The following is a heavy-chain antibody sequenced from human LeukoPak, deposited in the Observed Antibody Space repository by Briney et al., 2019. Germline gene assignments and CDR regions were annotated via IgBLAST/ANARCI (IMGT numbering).Heavy chain of an antibody. CDR3: ARNFITIFGVVGAFDI. V-gene: IGHV1-69*05. CDR1: GGTFSSYA. Sequence: SVKVSCKASGGTFSSYAISWVRQAPGQGLEWMGGIIPIFGTANYAQKFQGRVTITTDESTSTAYMELSSPRSEDTAVYYCARNFITIFGVVGAFDIWGQGTMVTVSS. CDR2: IIPIFGTA. D-gene: IGHD3-3*01. J-gene: IGHJ3*02.